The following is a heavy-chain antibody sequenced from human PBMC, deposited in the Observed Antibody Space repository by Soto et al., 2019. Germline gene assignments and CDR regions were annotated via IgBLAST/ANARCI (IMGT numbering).Heavy chain of an antibody. CDR2: IVVGSGNT. D-gene: IGHD6-13*01. CDR1: GFTFTSSA. Sequence: SVKVSCKASGFTFTSSAMQWVRQARGQRLEWIGWIVVGSGNTNYAQKFQERVTITRDMSTSTAYMELSSLRSEDTAVYYCAAGIAAAGLDAFDIWGQGTMVTVSS. J-gene: IGHJ3*02. CDR3: AAGIAAAGLDAFDI. V-gene: IGHV1-58*02.